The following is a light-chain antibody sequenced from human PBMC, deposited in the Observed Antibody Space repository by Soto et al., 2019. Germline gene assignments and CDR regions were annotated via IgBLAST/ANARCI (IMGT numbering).Light chain of an antibody. CDR2: DDT. J-gene: IGLJ1*01. CDR1: NIGSKS. CDR3: QVWDTSSDQYV. Sequence: YELTQPPSVSVAPGRTARITCGGNNIGSKSVHWYQQKPGQAPVLVVYDDTDRPSGIPERFSGSNSGNTATLTISRVEGGDEADFYCQVWDTSSDQYVFGTGTKVTVL. V-gene: IGLV3-21*02.